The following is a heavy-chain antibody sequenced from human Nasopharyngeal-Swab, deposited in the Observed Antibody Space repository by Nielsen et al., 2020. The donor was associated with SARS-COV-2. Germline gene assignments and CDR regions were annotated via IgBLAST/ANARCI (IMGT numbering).Heavy chain of an antibody. V-gene: IGHV3-48*03. D-gene: IGHD6-19*01. J-gene: IGHJ4*02. CDR3: AKDRLYAVAGGVDY. CDR1: GFTFSSYE. CDR2: ISSSGSTI. Sequence: GGSLRLSCAASGFTFSSYEMNWVRQAPGKGLEWVSYISSSGSTIYYADSVKGRFTISRDNSKNTLYLQMNSLRAEDTAVYYCAKDRLYAVAGGVDYWGQGTLVTVSS.